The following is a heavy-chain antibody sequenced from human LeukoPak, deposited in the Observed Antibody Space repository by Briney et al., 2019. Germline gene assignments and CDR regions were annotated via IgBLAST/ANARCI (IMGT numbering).Heavy chain of an antibody. Sequence: PGESLRLPCAAAGFTFSDYAMSWVRQALGNGLKWVSVIIGSGGSTYNVDSVKGRFTISRDNSKNTLYLQMNSLRAEDTGVYYCAKSVESAVTTNPYFDYWGQGILVTVSS. CDR2: IIGSGGST. CDR1: GFTFSDYA. CDR3: AKSVESAVTTNPYFDY. J-gene: IGHJ4*02. V-gene: IGHV3-23*01. D-gene: IGHD4-17*01.